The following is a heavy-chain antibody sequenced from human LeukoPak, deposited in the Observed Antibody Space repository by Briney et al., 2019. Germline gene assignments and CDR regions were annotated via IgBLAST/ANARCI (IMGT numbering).Heavy chain of an antibody. Sequence: GASVKVSCTSSGYTFTGYYMHWVRQAPGQGLEWMGWISTYNGNTNYAQQLQGRVTMTTNTATSTAHMELRSLTSDDTAMYYCARALRGGDFYGSGSPPAYWGQGTLVTVSS. D-gene: IGHD3-10*01. CDR2: ISTYNGNT. CDR3: ARALRGGDFYGSGSPPAY. J-gene: IGHJ4*02. V-gene: IGHV1-18*04. CDR1: GYTFTGYY.